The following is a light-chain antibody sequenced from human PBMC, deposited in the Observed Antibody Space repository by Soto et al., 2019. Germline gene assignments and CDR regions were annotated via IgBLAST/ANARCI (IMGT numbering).Light chain of an antibody. CDR2: GAF. V-gene: IGKV3-20*01. Sequence: IFLTQSPGSLSLSSWERATLSCRASQTVRSSYLAWYQQRPGQAPKLLIYGAFHRATGIPDRFSGSESGRDYTLSISRLDPEDSAVYYCQQYGDSITFGGGTKVEIK. CDR1: QTVRSSY. J-gene: IGKJ4*01. CDR3: QQYGDSIT.